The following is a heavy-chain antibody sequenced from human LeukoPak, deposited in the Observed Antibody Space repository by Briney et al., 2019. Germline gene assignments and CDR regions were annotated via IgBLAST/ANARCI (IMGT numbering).Heavy chain of an antibody. CDR1: GFTFSRHA. CDR2: TGLNCVNT. Sequence: GGSLRLSCAASGFTFSRHAMSWVRRAPGKGQEWVSTTGLNCVNTVCAESVQGRFSISRDNSKNTVDLQMDNLRVDDTAVYYCAKGDDIGKHPTRAYYFDTWGQGTLVIVSS. D-gene: IGHD5-24*01. J-gene: IGHJ4*02. V-gene: IGHV3-23*01. CDR3: AKGDDIGKHPTRAYYFDT.